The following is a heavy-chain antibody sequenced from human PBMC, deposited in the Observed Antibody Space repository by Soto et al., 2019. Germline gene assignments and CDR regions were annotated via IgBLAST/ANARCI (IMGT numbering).Heavy chain of an antibody. V-gene: IGHV6-1*01. CDR3: VRGSGYIYAYSFDV. CDR1: GDSVSSNIID. CDR2: TYYRSKWYN. Sequence: SQTLSLTCAISGDSVSSNIIDWSWIRQSPSRGLEWLGRTYYRSKWYNDYAVSVKGRVTINPDTSKNQFSLQLNSVTPEDTAVYYCVRGSGYIYAYSFDVWGQRTMVTGSS. D-gene: IGHD5-18*01. J-gene: IGHJ3*01.